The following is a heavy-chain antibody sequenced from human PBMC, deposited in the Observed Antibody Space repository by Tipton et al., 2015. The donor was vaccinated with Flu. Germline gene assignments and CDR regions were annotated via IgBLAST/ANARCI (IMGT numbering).Heavy chain of an antibody. D-gene: IGHD3-16*01. CDR1: DDSIDNNFYF. V-gene: IGHV4-61*02. Sequence: TLSLTCSVADDSIDNNFYFWTWIRHPAGKRLEWIGRISTSGTTNYNPYLKRPVTMSIDKSKKQFSLRLDSVTAADSAVYYCARGAFGGRIVHYFDSWGQGALVTVSS. CDR3: ARGAFGGRIVHYFDS. CDR2: ISTSGTT. J-gene: IGHJ4*02.